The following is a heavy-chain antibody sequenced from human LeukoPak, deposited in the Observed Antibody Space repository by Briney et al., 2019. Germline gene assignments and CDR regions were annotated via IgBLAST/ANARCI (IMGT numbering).Heavy chain of an antibody. D-gene: IGHD6-6*01. Sequence: GASVKVSCKASGYTFTGYYMHWVRQAPGQGLEWMGRINPNSGGTNYAQKFQGRVTMTRDTSISTAYMELSRLRSDDTAVYYCARVEYSSSSSVQDWGQGTLVTVSS. J-gene: IGHJ1*01. V-gene: IGHV1-2*06. CDR1: GYTFTGYY. CDR2: INPNSGGT. CDR3: ARVEYSSSSSVQD.